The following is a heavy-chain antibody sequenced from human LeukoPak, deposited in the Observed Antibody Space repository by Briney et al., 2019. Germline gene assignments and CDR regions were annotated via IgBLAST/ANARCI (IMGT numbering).Heavy chain of an antibody. V-gene: IGHV4-59*01. D-gene: IGHD6-6*01. CDR1: GGSISSYY. CDR2: IYYSGST. Sequence: SETLSLTCTVSGGSISSYYWSWIRQPPGKGLEWIGYIYYSGSTNYNPSLKSRVTISVDTSKNQFSLKLSSVTAADTAVYCCARDRGSEYSSSHWFDPWGQGTLVTVSS. CDR3: ARDRGSEYSSSHWFDP. J-gene: IGHJ5*02.